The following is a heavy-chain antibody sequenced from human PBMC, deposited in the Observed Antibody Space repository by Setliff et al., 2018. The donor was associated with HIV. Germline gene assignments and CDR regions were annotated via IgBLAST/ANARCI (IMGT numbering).Heavy chain of an antibody. Sequence: SETLSLTCAVSGGSVDSRDYYWGWIRQPPGKGLEWIGNILYGGTTYYTPSLKSRVSISVDTSRNQFSLRLNSVTAADTAVYYCARSKTFYDFWGGYYTHGAFKIWGLGTMVTVSS. CDR1: GGSVDSRDYY. J-gene: IGHJ3*02. CDR2: ILYGGTT. V-gene: IGHV4-39*01. CDR3: ARSKTFYDFWGGYYTHGAFKI. D-gene: IGHD3-3*01.